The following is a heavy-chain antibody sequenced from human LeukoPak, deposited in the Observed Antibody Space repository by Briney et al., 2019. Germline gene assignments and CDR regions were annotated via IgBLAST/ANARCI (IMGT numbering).Heavy chain of an antibody. V-gene: IGHV4-59*12. Sequence: SETLSLTCTVSGVSISSYYRSWIRQTPGKGLERIGYISYRGITSYNPALKSRVTISVDTSKNQFSLELSSVTAADTAVYYCARGNYYDCSGYEAHFDYWGQGTLVTVSS. J-gene: IGHJ4*02. CDR1: GVSISSYY. CDR3: ARGNYYDCSGYEAHFDY. CDR2: ISYRGIT. D-gene: IGHD3-22*01.